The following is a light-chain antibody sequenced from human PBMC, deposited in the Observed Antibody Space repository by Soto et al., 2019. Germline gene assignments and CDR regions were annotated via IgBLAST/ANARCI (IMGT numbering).Light chain of an antibody. Sequence: EIVLTQSPATLSLSPGERATLSCRASQSVCNYLASYQQRPGQAPRLLIYDAYNRATDIPARFSGSGSGTDFTLTISRLEPEDFAVYYCQQRSNWPRTFGQGTEVEIK. CDR1: QSVCNY. V-gene: IGKV3-11*01. CDR2: DAY. CDR3: QQRSNWPRT. J-gene: IGKJ1*01.